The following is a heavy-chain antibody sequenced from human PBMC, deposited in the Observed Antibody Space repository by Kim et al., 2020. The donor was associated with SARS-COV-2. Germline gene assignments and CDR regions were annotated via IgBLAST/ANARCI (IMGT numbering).Heavy chain of an antibody. V-gene: IGHV3-23*01. J-gene: IGHJ4*02. Sequence: ADSRQGRFTISRDNSKHTLYLQMNSRRAEDTAVYYCAKFKGGSGSYFDYWGQGTLVTVSS. CDR3: AKFKGGSGSYFDY. D-gene: IGHD3-10*01.